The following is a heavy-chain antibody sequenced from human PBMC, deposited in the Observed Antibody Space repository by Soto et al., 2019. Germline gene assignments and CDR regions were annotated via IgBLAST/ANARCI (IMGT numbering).Heavy chain of an antibody. Sequence: GASVKVSCKASGYTFTSYDINWVRQATGQGLEWMGWMNPNNGKTSYAQKFQGRVTMTEDTSTDTAYMELSSLRSEDTAVYYCASPRYSSGWYYFDYWGQGTLVTVSS. D-gene: IGHD6-19*01. CDR2: MNPNNGKT. CDR1: GYTFTSYD. V-gene: IGHV1-8*01. J-gene: IGHJ4*02. CDR3: ASPRYSSGWYYFDY.